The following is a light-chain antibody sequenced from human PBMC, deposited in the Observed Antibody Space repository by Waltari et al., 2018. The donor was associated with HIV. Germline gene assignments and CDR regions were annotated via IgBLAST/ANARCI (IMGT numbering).Light chain of an antibody. CDR1: SSNIGAAYN. CDR3: QSYDNSLGVVV. V-gene: IGLV1-40*01. CDR2: GDS. Sequence: QSVLTQPPSVSAAPGQRITISCTGSSSNIGAAYNVHWYQHVPGRAPKLLIYGDSIRPFGVPVGIAGSKSGASASRAITGLQAEDEADYDCQSYDNSLGVVVFGGGTKLTVL. J-gene: IGLJ2*01.